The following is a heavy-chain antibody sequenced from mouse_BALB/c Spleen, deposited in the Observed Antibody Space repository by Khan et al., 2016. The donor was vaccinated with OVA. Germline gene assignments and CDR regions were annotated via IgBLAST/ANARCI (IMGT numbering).Heavy chain of an antibody. Sequence: QVQLQQPGAELAKPGASVKMSCKASGYTFTSYWMHWIKQRPGQGLEWIGYINPTSGYTDYNQKFKDKATLTADKSSSKAYMQLSSLTSDDSAVYYCARDRIDYWGQGTALTVSS. V-gene: IGHV1-7*01. J-gene: IGHJ2*01. CDR3: ARDRIDY. CDR2: INPTSGYT. CDR1: GYTFTSYW.